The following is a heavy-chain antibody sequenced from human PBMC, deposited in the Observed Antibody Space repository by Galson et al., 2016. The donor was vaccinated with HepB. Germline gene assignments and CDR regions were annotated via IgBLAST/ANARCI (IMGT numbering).Heavy chain of an antibody. D-gene: IGHD2-15*01. CDR1: GFTFEEYA. V-gene: IGHV3-9*01. Sequence: SLRLSCAASGFTFEEYAMHWVRQAPGMGLEWVSGISWNSGSIVYAGSVEGRFSISRDNAKNTLYLQMNSLRAEDTAVYYCVRDHSVVPATAYNWFDPWGQGTLVTVSS. CDR3: VRDHSVVPATAYNWFDP. J-gene: IGHJ5*02. CDR2: ISWNSGSI.